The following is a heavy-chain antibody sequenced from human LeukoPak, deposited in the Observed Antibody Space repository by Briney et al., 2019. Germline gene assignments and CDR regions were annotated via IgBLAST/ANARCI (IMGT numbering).Heavy chain of an antibody. Sequence: SSETLSLTRSVSGDSISSYYWSWIRQPPGKGLEWIGYIYSSGSTNYNPSLKSRVTISLDTSKNQFSLKLSSVTAADAAVYYCARIRNSYGCVNYYAMDVWGQGTTVTVSS. V-gene: IGHV4-59*01. CDR2: IYSSGST. CDR1: GDSISSYY. CDR3: ARIRNSYGCVNYYAMDV. J-gene: IGHJ6*02. D-gene: IGHD5-18*01.